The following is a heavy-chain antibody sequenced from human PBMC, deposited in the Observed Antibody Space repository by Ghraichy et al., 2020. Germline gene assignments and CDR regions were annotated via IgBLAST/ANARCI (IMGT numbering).Heavy chain of an antibody. V-gene: IGHV3-33*08. CDR3: ARDPGHNAGWLDY. D-gene: IGHD5-24*01. Sequence: LSLTCAASGLPFSSYTMHWIRQAPGKGLEWVASIWFDGTKKFYADSVRGRFIISRDNSENTLSLQMDRLRVEDTAVYYCARDPGHNAGWLDYWGQGTLVTVSS. J-gene: IGHJ4*02. CDR2: IWFDGTKK. CDR1: GLPFSSYT.